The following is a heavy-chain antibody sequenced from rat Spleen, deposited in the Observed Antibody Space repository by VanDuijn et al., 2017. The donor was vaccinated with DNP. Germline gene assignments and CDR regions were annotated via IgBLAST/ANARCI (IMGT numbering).Heavy chain of an antibody. CDR3: ARIPLFG. CDR2: ISPSGSRT. Sequence: EVQLVESGGGLEQPGRSLKLSCAASGFIFSDYYMAWVRQAPTKGLEWVATISPSGSRTYYPDSVKGRFTISRDNAKSCLYLQMNSLKSEDTATYYCARIPLFGGGPGTMVTVSS. J-gene: IGHJ1*01. CDR1: GFIFSDYY. D-gene: IGHD3-1*01. V-gene: IGHV5-25*01.